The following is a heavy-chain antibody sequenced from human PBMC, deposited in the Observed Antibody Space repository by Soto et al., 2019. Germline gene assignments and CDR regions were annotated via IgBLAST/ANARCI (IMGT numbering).Heavy chain of an antibody. CDR1: GFTFSSYS. Sequence: GGSLRLSCAASGFTFSSYSMNWVRRAPGKGLEWVSYISGLSSTIYYADSVMGRFTVSRDNAKNSLYLQMNSLRDEDAAVYYCARERADSGSFPFDFWGPGTLVTVSS. V-gene: IGHV3-48*02. CDR2: ISGLSSTI. CDR3: ARERADSGSFPFDF. D-gene: IGHD1-26*01. J-gene: IGHJ4*02.